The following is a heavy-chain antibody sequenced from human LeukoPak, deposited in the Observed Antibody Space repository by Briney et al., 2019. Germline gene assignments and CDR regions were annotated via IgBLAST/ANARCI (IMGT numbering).Heavy chain of an antibody. D-gene: IGHD5-12*01. CDR2: ISDDGDNK. CDR3: ARGHSGYDSGLDS. CDR1: GFTFSSYT. J-gene: IGHJ4*02. Sequence: SLRLSCAASGFTFSSYTMHWVRQAPGKGLEWVAVISDDGDNKYYADSVKGRFTISRDSSKNTLYLQMNSLRAEDTAVYYCARGHSGYDSGLDSWGQGNLVTVSS. V-gene: IGHV3-30*04.